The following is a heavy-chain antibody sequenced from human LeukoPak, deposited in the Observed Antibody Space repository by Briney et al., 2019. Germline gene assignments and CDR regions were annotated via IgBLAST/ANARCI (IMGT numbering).Heavy chain of an antibody. V-gene: IGHV4-34*01. CDR3: ARGRAVADAGAEYFQH. J-gene: IGHJ1*01. Sequence: SETLSLTCAVYGGSFSGYYWSWIRQAPGKGLEWIGEINHSGNTNYNPSLKSRVTISVDTSKNQFSLKLSSVTAADTAVYYCARGRAVADAGAEYFQHWGQGTLVTVSS. D-gene: IGHD6-19*01. CDR1: GGSFSGYY. CDR2: INHSGNT.